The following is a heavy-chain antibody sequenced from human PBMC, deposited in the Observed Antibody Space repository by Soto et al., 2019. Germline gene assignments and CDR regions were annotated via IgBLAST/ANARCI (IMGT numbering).Heavy chain of an antibody. V-gene: IGHV1-69*04. CDR3: ARDKGYCSDTSFPDFDY. J-gene: IGHJ4*02. D-gene: IGHD2-2*01. CDR1: GGTLSSYT. CDR2: VIPNLGVT. Sequence: SVKVSCKASGGTLSSYTFSWVRQAPGQGLEWMGRVIPNLGVTNYAKKFQGRFTIVVDTSTSTAYMELNSLRYEDTAVYYCARDKGYCSDTSFPDFDYWGQGTLVTVS.